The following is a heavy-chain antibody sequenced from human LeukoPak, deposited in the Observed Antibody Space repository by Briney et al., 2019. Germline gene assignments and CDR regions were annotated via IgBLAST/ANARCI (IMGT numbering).Heavy chain of an antibody. CDR1: GYSISSGYY. CDR3: ARDRAVTTFDY. J-gene: IGHJ4*02. D-gene: IGHD4-17*01. CDR2: IYHSGST. V-gene: IGHV4-38-2*02. Sequence: SETLSLTCAVSGYSISSGYYWGWIRQPPGKGLEWIGNIYHSGSTYYNPSLKSRVTISVDTSKNQFSLKLSSVTAADTAVYYCARDRAVTTFDYWGQGSLVTVSS.